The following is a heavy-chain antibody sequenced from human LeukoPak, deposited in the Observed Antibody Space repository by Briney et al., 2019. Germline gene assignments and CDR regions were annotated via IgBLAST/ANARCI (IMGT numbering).Heavy chain of an antibody. D-gene: IGHD3-10*01. CDR2: IYTSGST. Sequence: PSQTLSLTCTVSGGTISCGSYYWSWLRQPAGKGLEWIGRIYTSGSTNYNPSIKSRVTISVDTSKNQYSLKLSSVTAADTAVYYCARDLPAGGWFDPWGQGTLVTVSS. CDR1: GGTISCGSYY. CDR3: ARDLPAGGWFDP. V-gene: IGHV4-61*02. J-gene: IGHJ5*02.